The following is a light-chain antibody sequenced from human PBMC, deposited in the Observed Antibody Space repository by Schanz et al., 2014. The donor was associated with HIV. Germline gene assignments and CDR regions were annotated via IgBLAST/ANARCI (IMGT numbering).Light chain of an antibody. CDR3: GTWDSRMSVGFV. Sequence: QSVLTQPPSVSAAPGQKVTISCSGSTSNIAHNFVSWYQQLPGTAPKLLIYDNYKRPSGIPDRFSGSKSGTSATLVITGLQTGDEADYYCGTWDSRMSVGFVFGSGTKLTVL. V-gene: IGLV1-51*01. CDR2: DNY. J-gene: IGLJ1*01. CDR1: TSNIAHNF.